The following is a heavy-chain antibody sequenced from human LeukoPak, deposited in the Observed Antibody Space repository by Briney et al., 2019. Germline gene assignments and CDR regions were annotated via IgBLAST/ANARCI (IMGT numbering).Heavy chain of an antibody. V-gene: IGHV4-34*01. CDR2: INHSGTT. CDR1: GGSFSNYY. CDR3: ARGRLSSIAAAGTVGYYFDY. D-gene: IGHD6-13*01. Sequence: SETLSLTCAVYGGSFSNYYWSWIRQPPGKGLEWIGEINHSGTTNYNPSLKSRVTISVDTSKNQFSLKLSSVTAADTAVYYCARGRLSSIAAAGTVGYYFDYWGQGTLVTVSS. J-gene: IGHJ4*02.